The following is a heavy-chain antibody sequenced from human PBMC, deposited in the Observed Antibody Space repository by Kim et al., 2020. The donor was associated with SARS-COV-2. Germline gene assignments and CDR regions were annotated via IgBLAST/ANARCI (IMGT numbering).Heavy chain of an antibody. D-gene: IGHD4-17*01. V-gene: IGHV3-21*01. CDR3: AAKYGLPKSIDY. J-gene: IGHJ4*02. Sequence: GGSLRLSCAASGFTFSSYSMNWVRQAPGKGLEWVSSISSSSSYIYYADSVKGRFTISRDNAKNSLYLQMNSLRAEDTAVYYCAAKYGLPKSIDYWGQGTLVTVSS. CDR2: ISSSSSYI. CDR1: GFTFSSYS.